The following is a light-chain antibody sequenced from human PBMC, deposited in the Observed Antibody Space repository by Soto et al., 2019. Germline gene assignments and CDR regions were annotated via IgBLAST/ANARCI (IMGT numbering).Light chain of an antibody. Sequence: DIQMPQSQSSVSASVGDRVTITCRASQGISSWLAWYQQKPGKAPKLLIYAASSLQSGVPSRFSGSGSGTDFTLTINSLQPEDFATYYCQQSYNTPGTFGQGTKVDIK. J-gene: IGKJ1*01. CDR2: AAS. CDR3: QQSYNTPGT. CDR1: QGISSW. V-gene: IGKV1-12*01.